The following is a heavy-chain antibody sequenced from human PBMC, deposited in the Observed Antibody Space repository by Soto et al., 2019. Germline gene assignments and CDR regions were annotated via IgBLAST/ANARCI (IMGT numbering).Heavy chain of an antibody. J-gene: IGHJ5*02. CDR2: MNPNSGNT. CDR3: ARRYCSSTSCYVLRPGVRWFEP. Sequence: ASVKVSCKASGYTFTSYDSNCVRQATGQGLEWMGWMNPNSGNTGYAQKFQGRVTMTRNTSISTAYMELSSLRSEDTAVYYCARRYCSSTSCYVLRPGVRWFEPWGQGTLVTVSS. CDR1: GYTFTSYD. V-gene: IGHV1-8*01. D-gene: IGHD2-2*01.